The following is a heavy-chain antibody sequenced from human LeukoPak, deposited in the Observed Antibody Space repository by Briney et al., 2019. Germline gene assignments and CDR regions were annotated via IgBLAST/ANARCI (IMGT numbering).Heavy chain of an antibody. Sequence: HPGGSLRLSCAASGFTFSSSAMSWVRQAPGKGLEWVSSISGSGSGGSTYYADSVKGRFTISRDNSKNSLYLQMNSLRAEDTALYYCAKDHLAVAGTAMRFEYWGQGTLVTVSS. CDR2: ISGSGSGGST. V-gene: IGHV3-23*01. D-gene: IGHD6-19*01. CDR3: AKDHLAVAGTAMRFEY. CDR1: GFTFSSSA. J-gene: IGHJ4*02.